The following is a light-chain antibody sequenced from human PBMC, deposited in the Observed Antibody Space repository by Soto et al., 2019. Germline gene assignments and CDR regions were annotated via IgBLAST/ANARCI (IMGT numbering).Light chain of an antibody. Sequence: DIQLTQSPSFLSGSVGDRVTITCGASQGISSNLAWYQQEPGKAPKLLIYAASTLQSGVPSRFSGSGSGTEFTLTISSLQPEDFATYYCQQSYSTPLTFGGGTKVDIK. CDR1: QGISSN. V-gene: IGKV1-9*01. CDR3: QQSYSTPLT. J-gene: IGKJ4*01. CDR2: AAS.